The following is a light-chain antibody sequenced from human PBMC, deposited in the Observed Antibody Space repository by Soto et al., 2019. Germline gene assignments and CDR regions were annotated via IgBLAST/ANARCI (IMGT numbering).Light chain of an antibody. CDR2: DAS. V-gene: IGKV3-11*01. Sequence: EIVLTQSPATLSLSPGERAALSCRASQSVSSYLAWYQQKPGQAPRLLIYDASKRAPGIPARFTGSGSETDFTLTISSLEPEDFAVYFCQQRSVLPSTFGGGTKVEI. CDR3: QQRSVLPST. J-gene: IGKJ4*01. CDR1: QSVSSY.